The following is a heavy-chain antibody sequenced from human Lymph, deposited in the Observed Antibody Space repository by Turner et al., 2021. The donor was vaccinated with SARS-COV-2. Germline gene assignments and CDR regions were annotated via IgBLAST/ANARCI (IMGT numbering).Heavy chain of an antibody. D-gene: IGHD2-21*02. J-gene: IGHJ5*02. CDR1: GGSMNNNY. V-gene: IGHV4-59*01. CDR3: ARQTVNNWVDP. CDR2: SFYRGST. Sequence: VQLQESGPRLVKPLETLSLTCTVPGGSMNNNYWSWIRQHPGKRLERIGFSFYRGSTNYNPSRKSRVTIAVDTSENQFSLKLTSVTAADTAIYYCARQTVNNWVDPWGQGTLVTVSS.